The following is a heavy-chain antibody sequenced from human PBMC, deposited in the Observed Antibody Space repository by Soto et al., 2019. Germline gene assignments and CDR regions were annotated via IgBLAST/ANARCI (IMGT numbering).Heavy chain of an antibody. CDR3: ARDVDCSSTSCYGEGANWFDP. CDR2: IIPIFGTA. J-gene: IGHJ5*02. V-gene: IGHV1-69*01. Sequence: QVQLVQSGAEVKKPGSSVKVSCKASGGTFSSYAIGWVRQAPGQGLEWMGGIIPIFGTANYAQKFQGRVTITADESTSTAYMELSSLRSEDTAVYYCARDVDCSSTSCYGEGANWFDPGAREPWSPSPQ. D-gene: IGHD2-2*01. CDR1: GGTFSSYA.